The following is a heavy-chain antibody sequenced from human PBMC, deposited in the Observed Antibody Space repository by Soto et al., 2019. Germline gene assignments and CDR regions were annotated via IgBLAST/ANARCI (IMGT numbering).Heavy chain of an antibody. CDR2: IYYSGST. V-gene: IGHV4-31*03. CDR3: ARMDEYSTSGSFDY. CDR1: GGSISSGGYY. J-gene: IGHJ4*02. D-gene: IGHD4-4*01. Sequence: PSETLSLSCTVSGGSISSGGYYWSWIRQHPGKGLEWIGYIYYSGSTYYNPSLKSRVTISVDTSKNQFSLKLSSVTAADTAVYYCARMDEYSTSGSFDYWGQGTLVTVSS.